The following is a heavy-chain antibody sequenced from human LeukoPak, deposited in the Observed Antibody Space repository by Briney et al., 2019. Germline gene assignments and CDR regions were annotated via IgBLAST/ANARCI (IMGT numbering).Heavy chain of an antibody. Sequence: SETLSLTCTVSGGSISSSSYYWGWIRQPPGKGLEWIGSIYYSGSTYYNPSLKSRVTISVDTSKNQFSLKLSSVTAADTAVYYCATGEQQLAAFDYWGQGTLATVSS. D-gene: IGHD6-13*01. V-gene: IGHV4-39*01. CDR3: ATGEQQLAAFDY. J-gene: IGHJ4*02. CDR2: IYYSGST. CDR1: GGSISSSSYY.